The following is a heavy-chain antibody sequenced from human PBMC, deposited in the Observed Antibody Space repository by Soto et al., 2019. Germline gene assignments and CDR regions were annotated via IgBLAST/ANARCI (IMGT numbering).Heavy chain of an antibody. CDR2: FSGTGGNT. CDR3: ARGGGMDV. J-gene: IGHJ6*02. V-gene: IGHV3-23*01. CDR1: GFTFTSYG. Sequence: EVQLLESGGGLLQPGGSLRLACEASGFTFTSYGMSWVRQAPGKGLEWVSSFSGTGGNTYYADSVKGRFTISRDNFKNTLYLQMTSLRPDDTAVYYCARGGGMDVWGQGTTVTVSS.